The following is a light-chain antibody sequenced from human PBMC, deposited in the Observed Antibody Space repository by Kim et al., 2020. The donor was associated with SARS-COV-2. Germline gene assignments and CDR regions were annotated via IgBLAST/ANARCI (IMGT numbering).Light chain of an antibody. CDR1: QTLGTY. Sequence: LPPGEEATLPRRASQTLGTYLAWYQQKPGQAPRLLIYDASKRATGTPARFSGSGSGTDFTLTITSLEPEDFAVYYCQLRFDWRATFGQGTKVEI. J-gene: IGKJ2*01. CDR2: DAS. CDR3: QLRFDWRAT. V-gene: IGKV3-11*01.